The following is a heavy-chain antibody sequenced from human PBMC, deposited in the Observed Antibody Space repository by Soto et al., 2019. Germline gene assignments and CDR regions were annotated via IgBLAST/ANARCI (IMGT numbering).Heavy chain of an antibody. CDR2: IWYDGSNK. D-gene: IGHD2-2*01. J-gene: IGHJ4*02. V-gene: IGHV3-33*01. CDR3: ARDSVPAASAGFDY. CDR1: GFTFSSYG. Sequence: GGSLRLSCAASGFTFSSYGMHWVCQAPGKGLEWVAVIWYDGSNKYYADSVKGRFTISRDNSKNTLYLQMNSLRAEDTAVYYCARDSVPAASAGFDYWGQGTLVTVSS.